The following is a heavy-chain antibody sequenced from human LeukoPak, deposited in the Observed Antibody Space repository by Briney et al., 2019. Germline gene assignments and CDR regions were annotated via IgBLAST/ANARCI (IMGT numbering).Heavy chain of an antibody. J-gene: IGHJ1*01. V-gene: IGHV3-30*02. D-gene: IGHD6-13*01. CDR3: AKDPHQLVSSFQH. CDR1: GFTFSSYG. Sequence: GGSLRLSCAASGFTFSSYGMHWVRQAPGKGLEWVAFIRYDGSNKYYADSVKGRFTISRDNSKNTLYLQMNSLRAEDTAVYYCAKDPHQLVSSFQHWGQGTLVTLSS. CDR2: IRYDGSNK.